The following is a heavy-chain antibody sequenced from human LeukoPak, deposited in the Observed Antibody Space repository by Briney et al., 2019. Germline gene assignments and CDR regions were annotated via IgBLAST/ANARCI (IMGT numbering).Heavy chain of an antibody. J-gene: IGHJ5*02. D-gene: IGHD6-13*01. CDR3: ARKAAAGIPPLYNWFDP. CDR2: IYYSGST. CDR1: GGSISSYY. V-gene: IGHV4-59*01. Sequence: SETLSLTCTVSGGSISSYYWSWIRQPPGKGLEWIGYIYYSGSTNYNPSLKSRVTMSVDTSKNQFSLKLSSVTAADTAVYYCARKAAAGIPPLYNWFDPWGQGTLVTVSA.